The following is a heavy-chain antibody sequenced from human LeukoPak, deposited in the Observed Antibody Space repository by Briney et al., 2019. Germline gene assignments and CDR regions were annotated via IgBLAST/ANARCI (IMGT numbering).Heavy chain of an antibody. V-gene: IGHV4-31*03. CDR2: IYYSGST. D-gene: IGHD3-10*01. Sequence: SETLSLTCTVSGGSISSGGYYWSWIRQHPGKGLEWIGYIYYSGSTYYNPSLKSRVTISVDTSKNQFSLKLSSVTAADTAVYYCASGPDNPGEYYFDYWGQEPWSPSPQ. J-gene: IGHJ4*01. CDR1: GGSISSGGYY. CDR3: ASGPDNPGEYYFDY.